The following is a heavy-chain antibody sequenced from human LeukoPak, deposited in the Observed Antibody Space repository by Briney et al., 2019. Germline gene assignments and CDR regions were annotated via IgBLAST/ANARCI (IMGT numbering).Heavy chain of an antibody. Sequence: ASVKVSCKASGYTFTSYDINWVRQATGQGLEWMGWMNPNSGNTGYAQKFQGRVTMTRNTSISTAYMELSSLRSEDTAVYYRARAYCTNGLCYTAWFDPWGQGTLVTVSS. V-gene: IGHV1-8*01. CDR2: MNPNSGNT. D-gene: IGHD2-8*01. CDR1: GYTFTSYD. CDR3: ARAYCTNGLCYTAWFDP. J-gene: IGHJ5*02.